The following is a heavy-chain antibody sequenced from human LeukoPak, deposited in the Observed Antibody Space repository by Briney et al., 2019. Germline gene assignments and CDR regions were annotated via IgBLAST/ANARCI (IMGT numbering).Heavy chain of an antibody. CDR2: ISGRP. Sequence: GGSLRLSCAASGFTVSSNYMSWVRQAPGKGLEWVSAISGRPSYADSVKGRFTIPRDNSKNTLYLQVNSLRAEDTAVYYCAKALDYWYFDYWGQGTLVTVSS. CDR3: AKALDYWYFDY. V-gene: IGHV3-53*01. CDR1: GFTVSSNY. D-gene: IGHD2/OR15-2a*01. J-gene: IGHJ4*02.